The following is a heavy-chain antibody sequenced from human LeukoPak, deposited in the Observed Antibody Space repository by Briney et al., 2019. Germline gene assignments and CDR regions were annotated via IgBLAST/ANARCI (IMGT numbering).Heavy chain of an antibody. Sequence: GGSLRLSCAASGFTFSSYAMSWVRQARGRGLEWVSVIYSGGSTYYADSVKGRFTISRDNSKNTLYLQMNSLRAEDTAVYYCARGISSTSCFDWGQGTLVTVSS. J-gene: IGHJ4*02. V-gene: IGHV3-53*01. CDR3: ARGISSTSCFD. CDR1: GFTFSSYA. D-gene: IGHD2-2*01. CDR2: IYSGGST.